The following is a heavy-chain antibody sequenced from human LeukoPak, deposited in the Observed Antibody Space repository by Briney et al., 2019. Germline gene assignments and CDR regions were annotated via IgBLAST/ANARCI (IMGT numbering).Heavy chain of an antibody. D-gene: IGHD3-10*01. CDR3: AKGGIRYGYWFDH. CDR1: GFRFSDYY. Sequence: NPGGSLRLSCAATGFRFSDYYMSWIRQAPGKGLEWVAYISSTGNSIFYADSVKGRFTISRDHAKNSLSLQLNSLRAEDTAVYYCAKGGIRYGYWFDHWGQGTLVSVS. J-gene: IGHJ5*02. CDR2: ISSTGNSI. V-gene: IGHV3-11*01.